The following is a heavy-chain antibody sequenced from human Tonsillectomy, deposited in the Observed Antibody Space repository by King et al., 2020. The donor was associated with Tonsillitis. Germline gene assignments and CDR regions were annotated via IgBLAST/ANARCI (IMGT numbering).Heavy chain of an antibody. D-gene: IGHD5-12*01. V-gene: IGHV3-7*01. Sequence: VQLVESGGGLVQPGGSLRLSCAASGFTFSSYWMNWFRQAPGKGLEWVANIKQDGSQRYYVDSVKGRFTISRDNAKNSLYLKMNSLRADDTAMYYCAGGAGWLTDSWGQGTLVTVSS. J-gene: IGHJ4*02. CDR2: IKQDGSQR. CDR3: AGGAGWLTDS. CDR1: GFTFSSYW.